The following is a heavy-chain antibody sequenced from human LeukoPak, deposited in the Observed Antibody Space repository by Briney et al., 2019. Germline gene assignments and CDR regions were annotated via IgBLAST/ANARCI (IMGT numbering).Heavy chain of an antibody. CDR3: ARNVYGDIPFFDY. Sequence: TPSETLSLTCTVSGGSISSSSYYWGWIRQPPGKGLEWIGSIYYSGSTYYNPSLKSRVTISVDTSKNQFSLKLSSVTAADTAVYYCARNVYGDIPFFDYWGQGTLVTVSS. CDR2: IYYSGST. CDR1: GGSISSSSYY. J-gene: IGHJ4*02. V-gene: IGHV4-39*07. D-gene: IGHD4-17*01.